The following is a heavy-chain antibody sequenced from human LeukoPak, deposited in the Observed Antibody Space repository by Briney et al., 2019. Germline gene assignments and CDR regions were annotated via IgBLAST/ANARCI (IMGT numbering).Heavy chain of an antibody. CDR3: AKDHGALITRVRGVINAEPYIDY. Sequence: GGSLRLSCAASGFTFDDYAMHWVRQVPGKGLEGVTGISGNSGSIGYADSVKGRFTISRDNAKNSLYLQMNSLRAEDTALYYCAKDHGALITRVRGVINAEPYIDYWGQGTLVTVSS. D-gene: IGHD3-10*01. CDR2: ISGNSGSI. CDR1: GFTFDDYA. J-gene: IGHJ4*02. V-gene: IGHV3-9*01.